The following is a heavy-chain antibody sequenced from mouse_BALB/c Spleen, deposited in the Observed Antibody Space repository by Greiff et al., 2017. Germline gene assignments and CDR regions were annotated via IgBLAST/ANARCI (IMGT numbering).Heavy chain of an antibody. Sequence: QVQLKQSGAELVKPGASVKLSCKASGYTFTSYYMYWVKQRPGQGLEWIGEINPSNGGTNFNEKFKSKATLTVDKSSSTAYMQLSSLTSEDSAVYYCTSYSPTGDYWGQGTTLTVSA. J-gene: IGHJ2*01. CDR2: INPSNGGT. CDR1: GYTFTSYY. CDR3: TSYSPTGDY. D-gene: IGHD2-12*01. V-gene: IGHV1S81*02.